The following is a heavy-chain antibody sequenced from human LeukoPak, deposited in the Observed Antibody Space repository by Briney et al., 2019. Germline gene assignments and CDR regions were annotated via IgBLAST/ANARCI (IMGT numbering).Heavy chain of an antibody. CDR3: ARGDCTNGVCYPAGY. CDR2: INPSGGST. V-gene: IGHV1-46*01. D-gene: IGHD2-8*01. CDR1: GYTFTSYY. Sequence: ASVKVSCKASGYTFTSYYMHWVRQATGQGLGWMGIINPSGGSTSYAQKFQGRVTMTRDTSTSTVYMELSSLRSEDTAVYYCARGDCTNGVCYPAGYWGQGTLVTVSS. J-gene: IGHJ4*02.